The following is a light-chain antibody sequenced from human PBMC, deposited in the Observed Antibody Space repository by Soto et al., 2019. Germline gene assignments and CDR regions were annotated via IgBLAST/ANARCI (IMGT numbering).Light chain of an antibody. CDR3: QPYNCTPWT. Sequence: DIQMTQSPSTLSASVGDRVTITCRASQSSSTWLAWYQQTPGKAPKLLIYDVSSLESGVPSRFSGSGSGTEFTLSISSLQPDDIATYCCQPYNCTPWTFGQGTKVDIK. J-gene: IGKJ1*01. CDR2: DVS. V-gene: IGKV1-5*01. CDR1: QSSSTW.